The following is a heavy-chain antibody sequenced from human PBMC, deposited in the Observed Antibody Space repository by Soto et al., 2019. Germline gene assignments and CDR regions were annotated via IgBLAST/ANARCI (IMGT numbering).Heavy chain of an antibody. V-gene: IGHV3-23*01. J-gene: IGHJ4*02. Sequence: GGSLRLSCAASGFTFSSYAMSWVRQAPGKGLEWVSAISGSGGSTYYADSVKGRLTISRDNSKNTLYLQMNSLRAEDTAVYYCAKPIAVAVPGPSKAPSVPDYWGQGTLVTVSS. CDR1: GFTFSSYA. CDR3: AKPIAVAVPGPSKAPSVPDY. CDR2: ISGSGGST. D-gene: IGHD6-19*01.